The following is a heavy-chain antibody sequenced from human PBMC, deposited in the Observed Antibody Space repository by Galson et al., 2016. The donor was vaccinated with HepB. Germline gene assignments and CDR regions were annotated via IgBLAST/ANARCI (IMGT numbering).Heavy chain of an antibody. CDR2: ISANGHRT. Sequence: LRLSCAASGFTFSSYAMNWVRQAPGKGLEWVSEISANGHRTYYASSVKGRFTVSRDNYENTLYLQMDSLRAEDTAVYYRAKEQGTDEGWFGESDHWGQGTLVTVSS. V-gene: IGHV3-23*01. J-gene: IGHJ4*02. D-gene: IGHD3-10*01. CDR3: AKEQGTDEGWFGESDH. CDR1: GFTFSSYA.